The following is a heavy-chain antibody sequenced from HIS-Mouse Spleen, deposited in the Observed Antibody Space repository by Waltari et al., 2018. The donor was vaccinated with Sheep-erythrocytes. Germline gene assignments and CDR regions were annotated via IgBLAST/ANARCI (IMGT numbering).Heavy chain of an antibody. J-gene: IGHJ6*02. CDR2: ISWDGGST. CDR1: GFTFDDYA. CDR3: AKDLTLVGAHYYYYYGMDV. Sequence: AASGFTFDDYAMHWVRQAPWKVLEWVSLISWDGGSTYYADSVKGRFTISRDNSKNSLYLQMNSLRAEDTALYYCAKDLTLVGAHYYYYYGMDVWGQGTTVTVSS. D-gene: IGHD1-26*01. V-gene: IGHV3-43D*03.